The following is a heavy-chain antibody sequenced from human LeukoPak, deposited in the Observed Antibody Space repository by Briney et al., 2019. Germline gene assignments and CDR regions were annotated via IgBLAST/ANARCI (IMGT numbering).Heavy chain of an antibody. CDR1: VGSISSSSYY. D-gene: IGHD3-22*01. Sequence: SETMSLTCTVTVGSISSSSYYLGWIRQPPGKGLEWIGSIYYSGSTYYNPSLKSRVTISVDTSKNQFSLKLSSVTAADTAVYYCTTQVWGLYDSSGFCYWGQGTLVTVSS. J-gene: IGHJ4*02. V-gene: IGHV4-39*01. CDR2: IYYSGST. CDR3: TTQVWGLYDSSGFCY.